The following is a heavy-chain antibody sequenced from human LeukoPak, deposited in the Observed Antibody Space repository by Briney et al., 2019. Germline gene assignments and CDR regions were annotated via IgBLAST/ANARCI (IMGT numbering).Heavy chain of an antibody. V-gene: IGHV4-30-2*01. Sequence: SETLSLTCTVSGGSISSGGYYWSWIRQPPGKGLEWIGYIYHSGSTYYNPSLKSRVTISVDRSKNQFSLKLSSVTAADTAVYYCATNGNYDFPRDYWGQGTLVTVSS. CDR1: GGSISSGGYY. CDR2: IYHSGST. CDR3: ATNGNYDFPRDY. D-gene: IGHD3-3*01. J-gene: IGHJ4*02.